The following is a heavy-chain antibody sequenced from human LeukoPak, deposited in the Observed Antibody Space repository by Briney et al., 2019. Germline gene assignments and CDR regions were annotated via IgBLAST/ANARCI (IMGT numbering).Heavy chain of an antibody. D-gene: IGHD3-9*01. J-gene: IGHJ3*02. CDR3: ARARNQRYFDWLLRYDAFDI. CDR2: MYSSGSP. V-gene: IGHV4-4*07. Sequence: SETLSLTCNVSGGSISDYYWHWIRQPAGKGLEWIGFMYSSGSPYYNPSLRSRVTLSVDTSKNQFFLKLSSVTAADTAVYYCARARNQRYFDWLLRYDAFDIWGQGTMVTVSS. CDR1: GGSISDYY.